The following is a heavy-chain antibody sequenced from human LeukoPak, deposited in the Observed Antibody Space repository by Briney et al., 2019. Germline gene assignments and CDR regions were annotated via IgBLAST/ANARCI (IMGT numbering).Heavy chain of an antibody. V-gene: IGHV4-30-2*01. Sequence: TSETLSLTCTVSGGSISSGGYYWSWIRQPPGKGLEWIGYIYHSGSTYYNPSLKSRVTISVDRSKNQFSLKLSSVTAADTAVYYCARDHYYNSSGYTFGYWGQGTLVTVSS. J-gene: IGHJ4*02. D-gene: IGHD3-22*01. CDR3: ARDHYYNSSGYTFGY. CDR2: IYHSGST. CDR1: GGSISSGGYY.